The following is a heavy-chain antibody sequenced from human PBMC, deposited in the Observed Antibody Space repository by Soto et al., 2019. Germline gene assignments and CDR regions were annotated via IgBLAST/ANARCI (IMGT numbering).Heavy chain of an antibody. CDR2: IRKKANSYTT. Sequence: EVQLVESGGGLVQPGGSLRLSCAASGFTFSDHYIDWVRQAPGKGLEWVGRIRKKANSYTTEYAASVKGRFTISRDDSKNSLYLQMNSLQTEDTAVYYCARASGSYSHFDYWGQGTLVTVSS. V-gene: IGHV3-72*01. CDR1: GFTFSDHY. D-gene: IGHD1-26*01. J-gene: IGHJ4*02. CDR3: ARASGSYSHFDY.